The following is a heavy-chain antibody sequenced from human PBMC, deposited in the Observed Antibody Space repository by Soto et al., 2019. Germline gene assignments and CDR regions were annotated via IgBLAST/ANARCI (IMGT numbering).Heavy chain of an antibody. J-gene: IGHJ6*02. CDR3: ARWDMEVWEYYNGLDV. D-gene: IGHD1-26*01. V-gene: IGHV3-53*02. Sequence: EVQLVETGGGLIQPGGSLRLSCTASGFTVSSSYVNWVRQAPGKGLEWVSVLYSTGITYYAESVKGRFTISRDNSNNTLYLQMNSLTAEDTGVYYCARWDMEVWEYYNGLDVWGQGTTVTVTS. CDR1: GFTVSSSY. CDR2: LYSTGIT.